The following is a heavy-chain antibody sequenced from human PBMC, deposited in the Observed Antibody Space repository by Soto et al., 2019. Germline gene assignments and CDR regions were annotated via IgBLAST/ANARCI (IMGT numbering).Heavy chain of an antibody. CDR3: ARDQSWHDLVWWFDP. CDR1: GGSISSGGYY. D-gene: IGHD1-1*01. Sequence: SETLSLTCTVSGGSISSGGYYWSWIRQHPGKGLEWIGYIYYSGSTYYNPSLKSRVTISVDTSTNTVYLELHSLTSEDTAVYYCARDQSWHDLVWWFDPWGQGTLVTVSS. CDR2: IYYSGST. J-gene: IGHJ5*02. V-gene: IGHV4-31*03.